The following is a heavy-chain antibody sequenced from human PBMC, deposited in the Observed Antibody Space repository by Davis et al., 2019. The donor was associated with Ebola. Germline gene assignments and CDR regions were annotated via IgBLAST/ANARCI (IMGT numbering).Heavy chain of an antibody. Sequence: GESLKISCAASGFTFSSYWMSWVRQAPGKGLEWVANIKQDGSEKYYVDSVKGRFTISRDNAKNSLYLQMNSLRAEDTAVYYCAKEGDRSVVAAILDYYYYGMDVWGQGTTVTVSS. J-gene: IGHJ6*02. CDR2: IKQDGSEK. V-gene: IGHV3-7*03. D-gene: IGHD2-15*01. CDR3: AKEGDRSVVAAILDYYYYGMDV. CDR1: GFTFSSYW.